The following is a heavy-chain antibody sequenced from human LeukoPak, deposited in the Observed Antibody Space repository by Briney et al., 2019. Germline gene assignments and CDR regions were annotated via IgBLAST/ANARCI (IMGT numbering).Heavy chain of an antibody. CDR3: ARVKYGDYIFWFDP. Sequence: GASVKVSCKASGGTSSSYAISWVRRAPGQGLEWMGWINPNSGGTNYAQKFQGRVTMTRDTSISTAYMELSRLRSDDTAVYYCARVKYGDYIFWFDPWGQGTLVTVSS. CDR1: GGTSSSYA. D-gene: IGHD4-17*01. J-gene: IGHJ5*02. V-gene: IGHV1-2*02. CDR2: INPNSGGT.